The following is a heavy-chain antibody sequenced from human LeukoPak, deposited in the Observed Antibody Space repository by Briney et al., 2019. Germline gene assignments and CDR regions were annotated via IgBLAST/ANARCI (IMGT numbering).Heavy chain of an antibody. CDR3: AKRPDRSYYDRTGYYYFDY. V-gene: IGHV3-23*01. J-gene: IGHJ4*02. CDR1: GFTFSSYA. Sequence: PGGSLRLSCAASGFTFSSYAMSWVRQVPGKGLEWVSSIGGLGGSAFYAVSVKGRFTISRDNSKNTLYLQMNSLRAEDTAVYYCAKRPDRSYYDRTGYYYFDYWGQGTLVTVSS. D-gene: IGHD3-22*01. CDR2: IGGLGGSA.